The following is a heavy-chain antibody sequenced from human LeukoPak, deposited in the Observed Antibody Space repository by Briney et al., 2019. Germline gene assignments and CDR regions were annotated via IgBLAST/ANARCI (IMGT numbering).Heavy chain of an antibody. Sequence: PGGSLRLSCAASGITFSNYAMSWVRQPPGKGLEWVSSIRYSGGDSYYADSVKGRFTISRDNSKNTLYLQMNSLRAEDTAVYYCAKDLEYQALWGLFDSWGQGTLVTVSS. V-gene: IGHV3-23*01. J-gene: IGHJ4*02. D-gene: IGHD2-2*01. CDR3: AKDLEYQALWGLFDS. CDR1: GITFSNYA. CDR2: IRYSGGDS.